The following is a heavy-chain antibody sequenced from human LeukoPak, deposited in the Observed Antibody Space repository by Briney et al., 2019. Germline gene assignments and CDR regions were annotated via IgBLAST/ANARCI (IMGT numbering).Heavy chain of an antibody. J-gene: IGHJ4*02. CDR2: IRYDGSNK. V-gene: IGHV3-30*02. Sequence: GGSLRLSCAASGFTFSSYGMHWVRQAPGKGLEWVAFIRYDGSNKYYADSVKGRFTISRDSSKNTLYLQMNSLRAEDTAVYYCAKDGDPERFLHWYYFDYWGQGTLVTVSS. CDR1: GFTFSSYG. D-gene: IGHD3-3*01. CDR3: AKDGDPERFLHWYYFDY.